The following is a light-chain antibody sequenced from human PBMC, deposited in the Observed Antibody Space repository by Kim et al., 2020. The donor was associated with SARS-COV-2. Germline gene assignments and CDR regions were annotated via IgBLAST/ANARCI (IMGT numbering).Light chain of an antibody. J-gene: IGLJ1*01. CDR3: CSYARTSYV. Sequence: PGQSVTIACTGSRHDVCAYENVSWYKQHPGKAPKFMISQGSKRSSVVPDRFSGSKSGNTASLTVSGLQAEDEADYYCCSYARTSYVFGTGTKVTVL. CDR1: RHDVCAYEN. CDR2: QGS. V-gene: IGLV2-8*01.